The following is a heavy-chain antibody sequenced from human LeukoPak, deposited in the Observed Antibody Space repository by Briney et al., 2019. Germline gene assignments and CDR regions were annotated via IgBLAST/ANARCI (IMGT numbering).Heavy chain of an antibody. CDR2: INHSGST. Sequence: SETLSLTCAVYGGSFSGYYWSWIRQPPGKGLEWIGEINHSGSTNYNPSLKSRVTISVDTSKNQFSLKLSSVTAADTAVYYCARGQLYSSSWTRRNWFDPWGQGTLVTVSS. J-gene: IGHJ5*02. D-gene: IGHD6-13*01. V-gene: IGHV4-34*01. CDR1: GGSFSGYY. CDR3: ARGQLYSSSWTRRNWFDP.